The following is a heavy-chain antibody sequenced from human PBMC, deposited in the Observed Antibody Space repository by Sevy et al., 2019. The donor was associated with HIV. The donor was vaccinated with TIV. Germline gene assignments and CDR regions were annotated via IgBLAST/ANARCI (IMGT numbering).Heavy chain of an antibody. CDR3: AKDERSYCSSTSCYISFDY. J-gene: IGHJ4*02. V-gene: IGHV3-23*01. Sequence: GGSLRLSCAASVFTFSSYAMSWVRQAPGKGLEWVSAISGSGGSTYYADSVKGRFTISRDNSKNTLYLQMNSLRAEDTAVYYCAKDERSYCSSTSCYISFDYWGQGTLVTVSS. CDR2: ISGSGGST. CDR1: VFTFSSYA. D-gene: IGHD2-2*02.